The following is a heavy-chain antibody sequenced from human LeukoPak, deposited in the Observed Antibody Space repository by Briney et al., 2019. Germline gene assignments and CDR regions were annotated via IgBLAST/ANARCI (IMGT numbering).Heavy chain of an antibody. CDR1: GGSISGYY. D-gene: IGHD6-13*01. CDR3: VRDESAAAGRAFDI. CDR2: IYASGST. V-gene: IGHV4-4*07. J-gene: IGHJ3*02. Sequence: SETLSLTCTVSGGSISGYYWSWIRQPAGKGLEWIGRIYASGSTNYNPSLKSRVTMSVDTSNNQFSLKRNSVTAAETAVYYCVRDESAAAGRAFDIWGPGTMVTVSS.